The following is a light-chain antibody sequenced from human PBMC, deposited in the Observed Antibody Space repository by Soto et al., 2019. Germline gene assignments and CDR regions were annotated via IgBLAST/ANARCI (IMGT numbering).Light chain of an antibody. Sequence: SYELTQPPSVSVAPGQTARITCGGNDIGGKSVHWYQQKPGQAPVVVVYDDTDRPSGIPERFSGSNSGNTSTLTITRVEAGDEADYYCQVWDSSSDHSVVFGGGTKLTVL. V-gene: IGLV3-21*02. J-gene: IGLJ2*01. CDR2: DDT. CDR3: QVWDSSSDHSVV. CDR1: DIGGKS.